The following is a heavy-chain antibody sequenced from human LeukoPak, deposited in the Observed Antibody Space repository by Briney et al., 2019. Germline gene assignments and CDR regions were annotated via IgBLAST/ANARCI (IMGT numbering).Heavy chain of an antibody. Sequence: ASVKVSCKASGYTFTSYYMHWVRQAPGQGLEWMGWINPNSGDPNYAQNFQGRVTITRDTSISTAYLELSSLKSDDTAVYYCARVRGPSGSQPRGFDPWGQGTLVTVSS. J-gene: IGHJ5*02. CDR3: ARVRGPSGSQPRGFDP. CDR2: INPNSGDP. CDR1: GYTFTSYY. V-gene: IGHV1-2*02. D-gene: IGHD1-26*01.